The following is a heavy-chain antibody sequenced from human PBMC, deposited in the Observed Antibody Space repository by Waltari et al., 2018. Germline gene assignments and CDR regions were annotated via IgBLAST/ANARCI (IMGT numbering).Heavy chain of an antibody. J-gene: IGHJ3*02. CDR2: IIPILGIA. CDR3: AKDGSSGFSHDAFDI. D-gene: IGHD6-19*01. V-gene: IGHV1-69*08. Sequence: QVQLVRSGAEVKKPGSSVKVSCKASGGTFSSYTISWVRQAPGQGLEWMGRIIPILGIANYAQKFQGRVTITADKSTSTAYMELSSLRSEDTAVYYCAKDGSSGFSHDAFDIWGQGTMVTVSS. CDR1: GGTFSSYT.